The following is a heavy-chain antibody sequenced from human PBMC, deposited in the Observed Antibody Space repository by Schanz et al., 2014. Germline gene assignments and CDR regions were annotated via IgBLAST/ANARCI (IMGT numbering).Heavy chain of an antibody. V-gene: IGHV3-23*01. Sequence: VQLLQSGGALVQPGGSLRLSCAASGFTFSSYTMNWVRQAPGKGLEWVSGIGGSGDSTHYADSVKGRFIISRDNSKNTLYLQVNSLRAEDTAVYYCAKHVRSLTGNDYWGQGTLVTVSS. D-gene: IGHD3-9*01. J-gene: IGHJ4*02. CDR2: IGGSGDST. CDR3: AKHVRSLTGNDY. CDR1: GFTFSSYT.